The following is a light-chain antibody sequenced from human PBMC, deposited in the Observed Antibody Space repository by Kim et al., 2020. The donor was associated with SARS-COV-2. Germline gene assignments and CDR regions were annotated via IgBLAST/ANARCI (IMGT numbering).Light chain of an antibody. J-gene: IGKJ5*01. CDR2: DAS. CDR1: QSVSSY. V-gene: IGKV3-11*01. Sequence: EIVLTQSPATLSLSPGERATLSCRASQSVSSYLAWYQQKPGQAPRLLMYDASNRAIGIPARFSGSGSGTYFTLTISSLEPEDFAVYYCQQRSNWPITFGQGTRLEIK. CDR3: QQRSNWPIT.